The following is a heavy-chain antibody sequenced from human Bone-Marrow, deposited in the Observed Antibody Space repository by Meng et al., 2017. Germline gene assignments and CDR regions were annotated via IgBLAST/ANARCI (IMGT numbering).Heavy chain of an antibody. J-gene: IGHJ4*02. CDR2: NHSGST. Sequence: NHSGSTNYNPSLKSRVTIPVDTSKNQFSLKLNSVTAADTAVYYCARAISAIDYWGQGTLVTVSS. V-gene: IGHV4-34*01. D-gene: IGHD5-24*01. CDR3: ARAISAIDY.